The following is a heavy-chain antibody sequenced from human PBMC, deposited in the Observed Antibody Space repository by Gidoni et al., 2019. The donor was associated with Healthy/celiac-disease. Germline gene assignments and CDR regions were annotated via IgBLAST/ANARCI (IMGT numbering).Heavy chain of an antibody. CDR2: INHRGSP. J-gene: IGHJ4*02. V-gene: IGHV4-34*01. D-gene: IGHD6-13*01. CDR3: ARVRWAAAVFDY. CDR1: GGSFRHHY. Sequence: QVLLHQRAAGPWKPSDTLSLTCAVYGGSFRHHYCNWLRQPPGPGLSGIGEINHRGSPNYNPSLKDRVTISVDTSKSQFSLKLSSVTAADTAVYYCARVRWAAAVFDYWGQRTLVTVCS.